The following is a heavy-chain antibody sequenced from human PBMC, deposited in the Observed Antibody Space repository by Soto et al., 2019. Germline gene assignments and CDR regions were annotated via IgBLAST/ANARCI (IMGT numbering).Heavy chain of an antibody. Sequence: ETLSLTCTVSGGSISSYYWSWIRQPPGKGLEWIGYIYYSGSTNYNPSLKSRVTISVDTSKNQFSLKLSSVTAADTAVYYCARHTTVTTNDAFDIWGQGTMDIVSS. J-gene: IGHJ3*02. CDR3: ARHTTVTTNDAFDI. D-gene: IGHD4-17*01. CDR2: IYYSGST. V-gene: IGHV4-59*01. CDR1: GGSISSYY.